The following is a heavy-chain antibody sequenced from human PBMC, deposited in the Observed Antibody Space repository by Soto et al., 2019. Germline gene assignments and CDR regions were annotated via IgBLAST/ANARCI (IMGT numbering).Heavy chain of an antibody. V-gene: IGHV3-30-3*01. Sequence: PGGSLRLSCAASGFTFSSYAMHWVRQAPGKGLEWVAVISYDGSNKYYADSVKGRLTISRDNSKNTLYLQMNSLRAEDTAVYYCARAAGYSDAFDIWGQGTMVTVSS. CDR2: ISYDGSNK. J-gene: IGHJ3*02. CDR3: ARAAGYSDAFDI. D-gene: IGHD5-18*01. CDR1: GFTFSSYA.